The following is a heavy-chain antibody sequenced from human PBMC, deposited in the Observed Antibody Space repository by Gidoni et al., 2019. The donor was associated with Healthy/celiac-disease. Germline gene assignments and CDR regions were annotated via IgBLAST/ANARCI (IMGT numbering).Heavy chain of an antibody. CDR1: GGSISSSSYY. CDR2: IYYSGGT. CDR3: ARAFYDSSGYYYDY. V-gene: IGHV4-39*01. J-gene: IGHJ4*02. D-gene: IGHD3-22*01. Sequence: LQLQESGPGLVKPSETLSLTCTVSGGSISSSSYYWGWIRQPPGKGLEWIGSIYYSGGTYCNPSLKSRVTRSVDTFKNQFSLKLSSVTAADTAVYYCARAFYDSSGYYYDYWGQGTLVTVSS.